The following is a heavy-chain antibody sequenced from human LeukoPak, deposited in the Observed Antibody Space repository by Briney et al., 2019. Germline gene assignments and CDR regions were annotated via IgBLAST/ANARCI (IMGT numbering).Heavy chain of an antibody. J-gene: IGHJ4*02. D-gene: IGHD3-10*01. V-gene: IGHV3-66*01. Sequence: GGSLRLSCAASEFTVSTNHMSWVRQAPGRGLEWVSVLYSGGTTSYADSVKGGFTISSDNSKNTVYLQMNSLRVEDTAVYYCTRDRDSMVRGNYFDSWGQGTLVTVSS. CDR1: EFTVSTNH. CDR3: TRDRDSMVRGNYFDS. CDR2: LYSGGTT.